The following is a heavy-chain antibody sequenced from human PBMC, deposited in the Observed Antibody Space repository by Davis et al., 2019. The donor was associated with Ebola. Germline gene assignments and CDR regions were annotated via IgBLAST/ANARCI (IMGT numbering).Heavy chain of an antibody. J-gene: IGHJ4*02. V-gene: IGHV3-23*01. D-gene: IGHD4-11*01. CDR2: ISGSGGST. Sequence: GESLKISCAASGFTFNSYYMSWIRQAPGKGLEWVSAISGSGGSTYYADSVKGRFTISRDNSKNTLYLQMNSLRAEDTAVYYCAKQGVTTITSFDYWGQGTLVTVSS. CDR3: AKQGVTTITSFDY. CDR1: GFTFNSYY.